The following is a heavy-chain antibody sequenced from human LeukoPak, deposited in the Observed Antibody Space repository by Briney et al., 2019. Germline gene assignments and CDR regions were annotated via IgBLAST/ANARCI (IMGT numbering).Heavy chain of an antibody. CDR1: GFTFSNYW. D-gene: IGHD4-17*01. V-gene: IGHV3-74*01. Sequence: GGSLRLSCAASGFTFSNYWMHWVRQAPGKGLVWVSRINSDGSTTTYADSVKGRFTISRDNAKNSLYLQMNSLRAEDTAVYYCARARTTVYGGNWFDPWGQGTLVTVPS. J-gene: IGHJ5*02. CDR2: INSDGSTT. CDR3: ARARTTVYGGNWFDP.